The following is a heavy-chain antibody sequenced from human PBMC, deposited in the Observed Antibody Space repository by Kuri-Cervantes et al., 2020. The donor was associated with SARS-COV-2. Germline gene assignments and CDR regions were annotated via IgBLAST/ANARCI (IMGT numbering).Heavy chain of an antibody. CDR2: INHSGST. CDR3: ARLSTVTDNYGMDV. CDR1: GGSFSGYY. V-gene: IGHV4-34*01. J-gene: IGHJ6*02. D-gene: IGHD4-17*01. Sequence: GSLRLSCAVYGGSFSGYYWSWIRQPPGKGLEWIGEINHSGSTNYNPSLKSRVTISVDTSKNQFSLELSSVTAADTAVYYCARLSTVTDNYGMDVWGQGTTVTVSS.